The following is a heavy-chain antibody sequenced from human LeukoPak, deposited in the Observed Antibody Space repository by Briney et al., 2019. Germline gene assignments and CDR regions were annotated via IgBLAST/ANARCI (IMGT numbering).Heavy chain of an antibody. J-gene: IGHJ6*03. D-gene: IGHD3-22*01. Sequence: SETLSLTCSVSGDSINSSNSYWDWIRQPPGKGLQWIGSIYYSGSTYHNPSLKSRVTISVDTSKNQFSLKQTSVTAADTAVYXXXXXXXXSXGYXIXYHXLDVWGXGTTVTVSS. V-gene: IGHV4-39*01. CDR2: IYYSGST. CDR3: XXXXXXSXGYXIXYHXLDV. CDR1: GDSINSSNSY.